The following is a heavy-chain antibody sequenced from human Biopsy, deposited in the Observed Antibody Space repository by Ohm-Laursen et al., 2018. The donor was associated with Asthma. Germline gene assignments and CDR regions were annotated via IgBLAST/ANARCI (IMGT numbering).Heavy chain of an antibody. V-gene: IGHV4-34*01. CDR3: ARGSSSRLSQWELLVSGGKGAHSYYGMDV. D-gene: IGHD1-26*01. J-gene: IGHJ6*02. CDR1: GGSFSSNY. Sequence: SETLSLTWAVYGGSFSSNYWSWIRQTPGKGLEWLGDTYHSGYTNYNPSLSSRITLSVDTSKNQFSLRLASVTAADTAVYYCARGSSSRLSQWELLVSGGKGAHSYYGMDVWGQGTTVTVSS. CDR2: TYHSGYT.